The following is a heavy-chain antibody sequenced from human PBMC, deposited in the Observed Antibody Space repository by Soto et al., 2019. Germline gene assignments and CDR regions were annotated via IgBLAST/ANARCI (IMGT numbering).Heavy chain of an antibody. D-gene: IGHD5-12*01. CDR3: ARGREVAFQNCCGLDV. V-gene: IGHV4-31*03. Sequence: PSETLSLTCTVSGDSITSGGYYWSWVRHHPGKGLEWIGYAYFSKTTYYNPSLKSRVTISVDSFKHQFSLNLSSVTAADTAVYYCARGREVAFQNCCGLDVWGQGTTVIVSS. J-gene: IGHJ6*02. CDR1: GDSITSGGYY. CDR2: AYFSKTT.